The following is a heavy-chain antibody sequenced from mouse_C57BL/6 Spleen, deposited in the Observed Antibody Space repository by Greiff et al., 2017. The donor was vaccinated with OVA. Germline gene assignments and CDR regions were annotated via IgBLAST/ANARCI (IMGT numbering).Heavy chain of an antibody. CDR2: ISSGGSYT. CDR3: ASHSSGVFDY. V-gene: IGHV5-6*02. CDR1: GFTFSSYG. D-gene: IGHD3-2*02. Sequence: DVKLVESGGDLVKPGGSLKLSCAASGFTFSSYGMSWVRQTPDKRLEWVATISSGGSYTYSPDSVKGRFTISRDNAKNTLYLQMSSLKSEDTAMYYCASHSSGVFDYWGQGTTLTVSS. J-gene: IGHJ2*01.